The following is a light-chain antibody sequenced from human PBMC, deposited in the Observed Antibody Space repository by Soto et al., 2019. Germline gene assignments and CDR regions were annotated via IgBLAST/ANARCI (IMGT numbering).Light chain of an antibody. V-gene: IGKV3-15*01. CDR2: HAS. Sequence: DIVMTQSPATLSVSPGEGATLSCRASQSVHSALAWYQQRPGQTPRLLIYHASTRATGIPDRFSGSGSGTEFTLTISSLQSEDFAIYYCQQYGTWPTLTVGGGTKVEI. CDR3: QQYGTWPTLT. CDR1: QSVHSA. J-gene: IGKJ4*01.